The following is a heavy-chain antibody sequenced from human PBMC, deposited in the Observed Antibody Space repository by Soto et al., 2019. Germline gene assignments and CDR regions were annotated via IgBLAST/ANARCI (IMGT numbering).Heavy chain of an antibody. CDR3: ARAGASTVSYYYYYYMDV. D-gene: IGHD4-17*01. J-gene: IGHJ6*03. Sequence: SETLSLTCTVSGGSISSYYWSWIRQPPGKGLEWIGYIYYSGSTNHNPSLKSRVTISVDTSKNQFSLKLSSVTAADTAVYYCARAGASTVSYYYYYYMDVWGKGTTVTVSS. V-gene: IGHV4-59*01. CDR1: GGSISSYY. CDR2: IYYSGST.